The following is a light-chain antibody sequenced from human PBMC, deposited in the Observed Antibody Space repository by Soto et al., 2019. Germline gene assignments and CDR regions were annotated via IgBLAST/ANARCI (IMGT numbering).Light chain of an antibody. CDR3: AAWDDSLNGRGI. J-gene: IGLJ2*01. V-gene: IGLV1-44*01. Sequence: QSVLTQPPSASGTPGQRVTISCSGISSNIGGNAVNWYQQLPGTAPKLLIYTNHQRPSGVPDRFSGSKSGTSASLTISGLQSEDEAVYYCAAWDDSLNGRGIFGGGTKLTVL. CDR2: TNH. CDR1: SSNIGGNA.